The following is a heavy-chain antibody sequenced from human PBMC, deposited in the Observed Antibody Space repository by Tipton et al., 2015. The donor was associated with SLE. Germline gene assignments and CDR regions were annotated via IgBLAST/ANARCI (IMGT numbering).Heavy chain of an antibody. CDR3: AREGLRFLHMDV. CDR1: GGSFSGYY. Sequence: GLVKPSETLSLTCAVYGGSFSGYYWSWIRQPPGKGLEWIGEINHSGSTNYNPSLKSRVTISVDTSKNEFSLKVSSVTAADTAVYYCAREGLRFLHMDVWGRGTTVIV. D-gene: IGHD3-3*01. J-gene: IGHJ6*04. V-gene: IGHV4-34*01. CDR2: INHSGST.